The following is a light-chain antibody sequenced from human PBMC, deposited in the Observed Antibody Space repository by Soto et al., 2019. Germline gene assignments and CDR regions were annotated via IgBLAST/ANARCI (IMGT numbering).Light chain of an antibody. Sequence: EIVLTQSPGTLSLSPGERATLSCRASQSVSSSYLAWYQQKPGQAPRLLLYAASSRATGIPDRFSGSGSGTSFSLTIIRLEPEDLAVYDCQEYDCSSLTFGGGTKVEIK. V-gene: IGKV3-20*01. J-gene: IGKJ4*01. CDR3: QEYDCSSLT. CDR1: QSVSSSY. CDR2: AAS.